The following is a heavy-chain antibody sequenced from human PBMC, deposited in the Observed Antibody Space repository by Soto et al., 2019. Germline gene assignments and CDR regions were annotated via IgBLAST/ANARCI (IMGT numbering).Heavy chain of an antibody. V-gene: IGHV4-59*01. Sequence: SETLSLTCTVSGGSINNYYWSWIRQPPGQGLEWIGYISYSGITNYSPSLKSRVTISADTSKNQFSLKLSSVTAADTAVYYCARTYCSGGSCYLAFDYWGQGTLVTVSS. CDR2: ISYSGIT. D-gene: IGHD2-15*01. CDR1: GGSINNYY. J-gene: IGHJ4*02. CDR3: ARTYCSGGSCYLAFDY.